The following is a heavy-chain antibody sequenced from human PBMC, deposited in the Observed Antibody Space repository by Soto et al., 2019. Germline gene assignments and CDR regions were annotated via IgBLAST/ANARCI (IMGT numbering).Heavy chain of an antibody. Sequence: PSETLSLTCAVSGGSITNTNWWSWVRQPPGKGLEWIGDIYHKGSTNYNPSLKSRVIISVDKSKNQFSLKLSSVTAADTAVYYCARGGVDYYDSSGYYFSPYYFDYWGQGTLVTVSS. CDR2: IYHKGST. CDR3: ARGGVDYYDSSGYYFSPYYFDY. D-gene: IGHD3-22*01. CDR1: GGSITNTNW. J-gene: IGHJ4*02. V-gene: IGHV4-4*02.